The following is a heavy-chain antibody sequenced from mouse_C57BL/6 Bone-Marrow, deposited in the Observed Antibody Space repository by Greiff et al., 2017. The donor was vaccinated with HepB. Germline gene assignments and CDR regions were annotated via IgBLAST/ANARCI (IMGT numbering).Heavy chain of an antibody. V-gene: IGHV1-55*01. CDR2: IYPGSGST. D-gene: IGHD1-1*01. CDR1: GYTFTSYW. J-gene: IGHJ4*01. CDR3: ARSGSSNSAMDY. Sequence: QVQLQQPGAELVKPGASVKMSCKASGYTFTSYWITWVKQRPGQGLEWIGDIYPGSGSTNYNEKFKSKATLTVDTSSSTAYMQLSSLTSEDSAVNYCARSGSSNSAMDYWGQGTSVTVSS.